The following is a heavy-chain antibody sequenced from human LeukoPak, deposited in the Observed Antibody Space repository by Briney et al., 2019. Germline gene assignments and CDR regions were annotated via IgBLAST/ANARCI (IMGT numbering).Heavy chain of an antibody. Sequence: SETLSLTCTVSGGSISSSSYYWGWIRQPPGKGLEWIGNIYYISGSTYYNPSLKSRVTISVDTSKNQFSLKLSSVTAADTAVYYCARAALFGWELDYWGQGTLVTVSS. V-gene: IGHV4-39*07. CDR2: IYYISGST. J-gene: IGHJ4*02. D-gene: IGHD1-26*01. CDR3: ARAALFGWELDY. CDR1: GGSISSSSYY.